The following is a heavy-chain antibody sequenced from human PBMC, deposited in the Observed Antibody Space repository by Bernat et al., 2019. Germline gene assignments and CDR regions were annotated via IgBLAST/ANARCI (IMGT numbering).Heavy chain of an antibody. Sequence: QVPVQESGPGLVKPSETLSLTCTVSRASMSDYYWGWIRQPPGKGLEWIAYMHYSGTTDYNPSLKSRVTISVDTSKNQFSLKLSPVIAADTAVYYCASVPLVCSDGTCYYYVDVWGKGTTVTVSS. J-gene: IGHJ6*03. CDR1: RASMSDYY. D-gene: IGHD2-15*01. CDR2: MHYSGTT. V-gene: IGHV4-59*01. CDR3: ASVPLVCSDGTCYYYVDV.